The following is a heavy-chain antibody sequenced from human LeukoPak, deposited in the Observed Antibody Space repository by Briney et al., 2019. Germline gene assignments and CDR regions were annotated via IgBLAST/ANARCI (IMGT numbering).Heavy chain of an antibody. CDR2: INPNSGGT. CDR1: GYTFTGYY. V-gene: IGHV1-2*02. CDR3: ARWDVVVVVAEAVSPFLDP. J-gene: IGHJ5*02. D-gene: IGHD2-15*01. Sequence: ASVKVSCKASGYTFTGYYMHWVRQAPGQGLEWVGWINPNSGGTNYAQKFQGRVTMTRDTSISTAYMELSRLRSDDTAVYYCARWDVVVVVAEAVSPFLDPWGQGTLVTVSS.